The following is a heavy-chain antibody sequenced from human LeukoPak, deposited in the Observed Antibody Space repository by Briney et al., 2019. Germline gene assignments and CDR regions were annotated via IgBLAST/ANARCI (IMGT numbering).Heavy chain of an antibody. Sequence: SETLSLTCTVSGGSISSYYWSWIRQPPGKGLEWIGYIYYSGSTNYNPSLKSRVTISVDTSKNQFSLKLSSVTAADTAVYYCAREVVVAATHDAFDIWGQGTTVTVSS. J-gene: IGHJ3*02. CDR1: GGSISSYY. V-gene: IGHV4-59*01. D-gene: IGHD2-15*01. CDR2: IYYSGST. CDR3: AREVVVAATHDAFDI.